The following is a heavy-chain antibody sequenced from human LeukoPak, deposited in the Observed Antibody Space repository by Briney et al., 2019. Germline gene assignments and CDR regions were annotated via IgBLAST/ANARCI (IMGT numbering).Heavy chain of an antibody. CDR3: ARRSTYGDYDY. CDR2: INSDGSST. CDR1: GFTFSSYW. D-gene: IGHD4-17*01. V-gene: IGHV3-74*01. J-gene: IGHJ4*02. Sequence: GGSLRLSCAASGFTFSSYWMHWVRQAPGKGLVWVSRINSDGSSTSYADSVKGRFTISRDNAKNTLYLQMNSLRAEDTAVYYCARRSTYGDYDYWGQGTLVTVSS.